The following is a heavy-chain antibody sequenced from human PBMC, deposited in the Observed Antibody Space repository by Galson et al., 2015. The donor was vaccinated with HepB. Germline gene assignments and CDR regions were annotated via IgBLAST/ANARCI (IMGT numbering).Heavy chain of an antibody. CDR2: IYSDNT. CDR1: GLTVNSNY. D-gene: IGHD6-13*01. J-gene: IGHJ4*02. V-gene: IGHV3-66*01. CDR3: AAGIAKKYYFDY. Sequence: SLRLSCAASGLTVNSNYMTWVRQAPGKGLEWVSIIYSDNTYYADSVKGRFTISRDSSENTLFLQMRSLGAEDTAVYFCAAGIAKKYYFDYWGQGTLVTVSS.